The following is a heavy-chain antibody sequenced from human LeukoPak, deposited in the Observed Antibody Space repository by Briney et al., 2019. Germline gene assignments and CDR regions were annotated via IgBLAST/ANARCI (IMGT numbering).Heavy chain of an antibody. CDR2: IYYSGST. CDR3: ARVWGYSYGYLDY. D-gene: IGHD5-18*01. CDR1: GGSISSYY. V-gene: IGHV4-59*01. Sequence: SETLSLTCTVSGGSISSYYWSWIRPPPGKGLEWIGYIYYSGSTNYNPSLKSRVTISVDTSKNQFSLKLSSVTAADTAEYYCARVWGYSYGYLDYWGQGTLVTVSS. J-gene: IGHJ4*02.